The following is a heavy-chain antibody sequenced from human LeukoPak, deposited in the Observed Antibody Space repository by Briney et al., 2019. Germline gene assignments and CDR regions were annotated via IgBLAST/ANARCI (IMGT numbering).Heavy chain of an antibody. D-gene: IGHD3-10*01. CDR2: IKQDGSEK. CDR1: GFTFSSYW. Sequence: GGSLRLSCAASGFTFSSYWMSWVRQAPGKGLEWVANIKQDGSEKYYVDSVKGRFTISRDNAKNSLYLQMNSLRAEDTAVYYCANSRTMVRVVRGPLDYWGQGTLVTVSS. CDR3: ANSRTMVRVVRGPLDY. J-gene: IGHJ4*02. V-gene: IGHV3-7*01.